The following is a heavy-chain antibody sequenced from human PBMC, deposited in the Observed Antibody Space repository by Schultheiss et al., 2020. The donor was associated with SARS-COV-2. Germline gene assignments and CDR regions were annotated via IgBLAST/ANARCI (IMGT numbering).Heavy chain of an antibody. CDR3: AKAGGYSYGLDAFDI. V-gene: IGHV3-23*01. CDR2: ISGSGGST. Sequence: GGSLRLSCAASGFTFSSYEMNWVRQAPGKGLEWVSAISGSGGSTYYADSVKGRFTISRDNSKNTLYLQMNSLRAEDTAVYYCAKAGGYSYGLDAFDIWGQGTMVTVSS. D-gene: IGHD5-18*01. J-gene: IGHJ3*02. CDR1: GFTFSSYE.